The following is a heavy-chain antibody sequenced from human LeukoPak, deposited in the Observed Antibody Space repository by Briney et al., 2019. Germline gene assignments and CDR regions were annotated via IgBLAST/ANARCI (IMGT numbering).Heavy chain of an antibody. CDR1: GYRFTSYY. Sequence: ASVKVSCTASGYRFTSYYMRWARQAPGQGLEWMGIINPSGDSTNYAQKFQGRVTMTSDTSTSTVYMELSSLRSEDTAVYYCARGVVRGPPISDAFDIWGQGTMVTVSS. D-gene: IGHD3-10*01. CDR3: ARGVVRGPPISDAFDI. J-gene: IGHJ3*02. V-gene: IGHV1-46*01. CDR2: INPSGDST.